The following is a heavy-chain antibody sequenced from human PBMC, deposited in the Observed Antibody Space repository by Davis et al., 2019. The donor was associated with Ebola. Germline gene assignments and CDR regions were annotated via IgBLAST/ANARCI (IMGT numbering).Heavy chain of an antibody. J-gene: IGHJ4*02. CDR2: IYHSGST. Sequence: PQTLSLTRAVSGGSIRSSNWWSWVRQPPGKGLEWIGEIYHSGSTNYNPSLKSRVTISVDTSKNQFSMKLSSVTAADTAVYYCARLLMVAGKFDYWGQGTLVTVSS. V-gene: IGHV4-4*03. CDR3: ARLLMVAGKFDY. D-gene: IGHD2-15*01. CDR1: GGSIRSSNW.